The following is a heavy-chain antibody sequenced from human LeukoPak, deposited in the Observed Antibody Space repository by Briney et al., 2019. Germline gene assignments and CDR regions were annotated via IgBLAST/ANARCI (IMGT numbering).Heavy chain of an antibody. CDR2: ISSSGSTI. J-gene: IGHJ6*04. V-gene: IGHV3-48*03. CDR3: VELGITMIGGV. CDR1: GFTFSSCE. Sequence: QAGGPLTLSCAACGFTFSSCEMNWVREAPGKGLEGVSYISSSGSTIYYADSVKGRFTISRDNAKNSLYLQMNSLRAEDTAVYYCVELGITMIGGVWGKGTTVTISS. D-gene: IGHD3-10*02.